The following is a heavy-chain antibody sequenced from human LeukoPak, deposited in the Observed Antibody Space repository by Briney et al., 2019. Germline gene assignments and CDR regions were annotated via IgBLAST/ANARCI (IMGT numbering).Heavy chain of an antibody. V-gene: IGHV1-69*13. CDR2: IIPIFGTA. J-gene: IGHJ6*02. CDR1: GGTFSSYA. D-gene: IGHD5-12*01. Sequence: ASVKVSCKASGGTFSSYAISWVRQAPGQGLEWMGGIIPIFGTANYAQKFQGRVTITADESTSTAYMKLSSLRSEDTAVYYCARLSGYDWYYYYGMDVWGQGTTVTVSS. CDR3: ARLSGYDWYYYYGMDV.